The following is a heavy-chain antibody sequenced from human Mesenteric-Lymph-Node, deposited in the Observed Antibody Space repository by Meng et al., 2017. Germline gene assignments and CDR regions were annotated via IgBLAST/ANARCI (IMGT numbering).Heavy chain of an antibody. J-gene: IGHJ4*02. CDR1: GDSVSTSYY. D-gene: IGHD6-19*01. CDR3: ARMIGSGPFDY. Sequence: QGQLQESGPGLVRPSETLPLTCTVSGDSVSTSYYWSWIRQSPGKRLELIGYIYYTGRTDYNPSLKSRVTISVDTSKNQFSLRLNSVTAADTAVYYCARMIGSGPFDYWGQGTLVTVSS. CDR2: IYYTGRT. V-gene: IGHV4-61*01.